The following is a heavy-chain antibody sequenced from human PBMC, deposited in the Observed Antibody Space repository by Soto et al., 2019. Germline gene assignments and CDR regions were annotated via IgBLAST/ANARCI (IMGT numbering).Heavy chain of an antibody. CDR2: AYCGGMT. J-gene: IGHJ5*02. Sequence: HLQLQESGPGLVRPSETLSLTCSVSGASFTTTNYFWGWIRQPPGKGLEWIASAYCGGMTYYSPSFKSRVIISIDTSKSQFALGLNSVTAADSAVYYCATARETFAPAGYYVNGLDPWGPGTLVTVSS. D-gene: IGHD3-22*01. CDR3: ATARETFAPAGYYVNGLDP. CDR1: GASFTTTNYF. V-gene: IGHV4-39*01.